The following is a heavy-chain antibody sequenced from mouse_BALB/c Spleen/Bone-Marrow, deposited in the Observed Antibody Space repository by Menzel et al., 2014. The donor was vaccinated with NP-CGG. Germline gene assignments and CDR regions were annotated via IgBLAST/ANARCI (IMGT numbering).Heavy chain of an antibody. J-gene: IGHJ3*01. Sequence: VQLKQSGGGLVKSGGSLKLSCAASGFTFSNYGMSWVRQTPGKRLEWVATISGGGSXTFYSDSVKGRFTTSRDNAKNNLYLQLSSLRSEDTALYYCARHAYYDQTEVSFVYWGQGTLVTVSA. CDR3: ARHAYYDQTEVSFVY. CDR1: GFTFSNYG. D-gene: IGHD2-4*01. CDR2: ISGGGSXT. V-gene: IGHV5-9-2*01.